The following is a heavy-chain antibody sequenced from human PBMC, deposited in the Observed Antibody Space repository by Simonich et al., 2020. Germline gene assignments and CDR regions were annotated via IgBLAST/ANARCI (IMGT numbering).Heavy chain of an antibody. J-gene: IGHJ3*02. CDR2: INSNGSST. Sequence: EVQLVESGGGLVQPGGSLRLSCAASGFTFSSYWMHLVRQAPGKGMVGVSRINSNGSSTSYAEAVKGRFTISRDNAKNTLYLQMNSLRAEDTAVYYCARDYSNYDAFDIWGQGTMVTVSS. V-gene: IGHV3-74*01. CDR3: ARDYSNYDAFDI. D-gene: IGHD4-4*01. CDR1: GFTFSSYW.